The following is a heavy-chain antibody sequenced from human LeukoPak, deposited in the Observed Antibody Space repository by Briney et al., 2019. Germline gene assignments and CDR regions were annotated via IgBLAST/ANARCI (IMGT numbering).Heavy chain of an antibody. J-gene: IGHJ5*02. Sequence: SETLSLTCSVSGGSISSGIFYWGWIRQPPGKGLEWMGSIYYSETTYYNPSLKSRVTMSIDTSKNHFSLRLSSVTAADTAVYYCARLVAHVMVRGVIIKRPVGWFDPWGQGTLVTVSS. CDR3: ARLVAHVMVRGVIIKRPVGWFDP. D-gene: IGHD3-10*01. CDR1: GGSISSGIFY. V-gene: IGHV4-39*02. CDR2: IYYSETT.